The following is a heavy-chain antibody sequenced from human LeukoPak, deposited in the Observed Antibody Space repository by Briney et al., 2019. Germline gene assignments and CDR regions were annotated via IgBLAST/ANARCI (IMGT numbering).Heavy chain of an antibody. J-gene: IGHJ4*02. CDR1: GGSFSGYY. Sequence: SETLSLTCAVYGGSFSGYYWSWIRQPPGKGLEWIGEINHSGSTNYNPSLKSRVTISVDTSKNQFSLKLSSVTAADTAVYYCARVRCSSTSCYRRYFDYWGQGTLVTASS. CDR2: INHSGST. V-gene: IGHV4-34*01. CDR3: ARVRCSSTSCYRRYFDY. D-gene: IGHD2-2*01.